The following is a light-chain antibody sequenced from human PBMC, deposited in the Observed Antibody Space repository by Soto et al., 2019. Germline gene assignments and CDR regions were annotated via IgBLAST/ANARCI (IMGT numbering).Light chain of an antibody. CDR2: GAS. CDR3: QHYNSYSEA. J-gene: IGKJ1*01. CDR1: QIIANN. Sequence: EIVMMQSPATLSVSPGERATLSCRASQIIANNLAWYQQKPGQAPRLLIYGASTRAPGIPARFSGSGSGTEFTLTISSLQSEDFAIYYCQHYNSYSEAFGQGTKVELK. V-gene: IGKV3-15*01.